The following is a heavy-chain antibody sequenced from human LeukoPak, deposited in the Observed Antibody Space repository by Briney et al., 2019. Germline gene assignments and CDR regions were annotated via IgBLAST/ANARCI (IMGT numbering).Heavy chain of an antibody. CDR1: GYTFTGYY. D-gene: IGHD6-19*01. V-gene: IGHV1-2*02. CDR2: INPNSGGT. CDR3: ARTQWLVIETPDAFDI. Sequence: GASVKVSCKASGYTFTGYYMHWVRQAPGQGLEWMGWINPNSGGTNYAQKFQGRVTMTRDTSISTAYMELSRLRSDDTAVYYCARTQWLVIETPDAFDIWGQGTMVTVSS. J-gene: IGHJ3*02.